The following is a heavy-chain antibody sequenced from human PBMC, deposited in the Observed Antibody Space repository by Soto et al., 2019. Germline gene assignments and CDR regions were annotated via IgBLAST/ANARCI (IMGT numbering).Heavy chain of an antibody. CDR3: ARDLVSIAAAGTEHPGAFDI. D-gene: IGHD6-13*01. CDR1: GYTFTSYY. V-gene: IGHV1-46*03. CDR2: INPSGGST. Sequence: ASVKVSCKASGYTFTSYYMHWVRQAPGQGLEWMGIINPSGGSTRYAQKFQGRVTMTRETSTSTVYMELSSPRSEDTATYYCARDLVSIAAAGTEHPGAFDIWGQGTMVTVSS. J-gene: IGHJ3*02.